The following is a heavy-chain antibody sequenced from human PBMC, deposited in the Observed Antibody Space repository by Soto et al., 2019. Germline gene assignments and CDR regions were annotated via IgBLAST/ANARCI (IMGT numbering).Heavy chain of an antibody. Sequence: EVQLLESGGGLVQPGGSLRLSCAASGFTFSSYAMSWVGQAPGKGLEWVSAISGSGGSTYYADSVKGRFTISRDKSKHTRYRQMDRLRAEGTAVYYCEKIAPGGGRYFDLWGRGTLVTVSS. CDR1: GFTFSSYA. J-gene: IGHJ2*01. CDR3: EKIAPGGGRYFDL. CDR2: ISGSGGST. V-gene: IGHV3-23*01. D-gene: IGHD1-1*01.